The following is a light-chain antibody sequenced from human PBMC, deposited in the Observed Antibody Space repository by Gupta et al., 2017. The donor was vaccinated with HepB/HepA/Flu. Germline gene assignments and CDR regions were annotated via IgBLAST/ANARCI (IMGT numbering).Light chain of an antibody. CDR2: LNSDGSH. Sequence: QLVLTQSPSASASLGASVKLTCTLSSGHSSYAIAWHQQQPEKGPRYLMKLNSDGSHSKGDGIPDRFSGSSSGAERYLTISSLQSEDEADYYCQTWGTGMGVFGGGTKRTVL. CDR1: SGHSSYA. J-gene: IGLJ3*02. V-gene: IGLV4-69*01. CDR3: QTWGTGMGV.